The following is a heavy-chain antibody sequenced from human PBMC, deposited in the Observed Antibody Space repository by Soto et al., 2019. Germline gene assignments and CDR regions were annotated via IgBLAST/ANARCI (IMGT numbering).Heavy chain of an antibody. Sequence: SETLSLTCAVSGYSISSGYYWGWTRQSPGKGLEWIGSIYHRGSTYYNPSLKSRVTISLDTSKNQFSLRLTSVTAADTAVYYCVRGGDTMVRGVIIFYYYGMDVWGQGTTVTVS. CDR2: IYHRGST. J-gene: IGHJ6*02. CDR3: VRGGDTMVRGVIIFYYYGMDV. V-gene: IGHV4-38-2*01. CDR1: GYSISSGYY. D-gene: IGHD3-10*01.